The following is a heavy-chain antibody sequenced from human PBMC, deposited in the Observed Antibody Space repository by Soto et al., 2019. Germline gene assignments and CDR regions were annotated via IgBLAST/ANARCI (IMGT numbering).Heavy chain of an antibody. Sequence: QVQLVESGGGVVQPGRSLRLSCAASGFTLSSYVMHWVRQAPGKGLEWVARISYAGNDNYYADSVKGRFTISRDNSKKTLYLQRTGLRADDTAVYYCARDRQQWLEPAGGALPFWCQGTMVIVSS. CDR1: GFTLSSYV. J-gene: IGHJ3*01. CDR2: ISYAGNDN. V-gene: IGHV3-30-3*01. D-gene: IGHD6-19*01. CDR3: ARDRQQWLEPAGGALPF.